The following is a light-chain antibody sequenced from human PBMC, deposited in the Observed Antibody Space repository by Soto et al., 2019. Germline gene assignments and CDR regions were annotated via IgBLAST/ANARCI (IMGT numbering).Light chain of an antibody. CDR3: QSYDISLSGSVV. CDR1: SSNIGAGYD. CDR2: GNS. J-gene: IGLJ2*01. V-gene: IGLV1-40*01. Sequence: QAVVTQPPSVSGAPGQRVTISCTGSSSNIGAGYDVHWYQQLPGTAPKLLIYGNSHRPSGVPDRFSGSKSGTSASLAITGLQAEDEADYYCQSYDISLSGSVVFGGGTKLTVL.